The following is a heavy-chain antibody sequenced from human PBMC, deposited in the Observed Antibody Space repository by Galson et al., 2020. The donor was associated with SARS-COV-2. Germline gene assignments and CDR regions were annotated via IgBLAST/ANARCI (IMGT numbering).Heavy chain of an antibody. J-gene: IGHJ4*02. CDR1: GFTVSSNY. CDR3: ARDSGGAYCGGDCLNSDY. CDR2: IYSGGST. Sequence: GGSLRLYCAASGFTVSSNYMSWVRQAPGKGLEWVSVIYSGGSTYYADSVKGRFTISRDNSRNTLYLQMNGLRAEDTAVYYCARDSGGAYCGGDCLNSDYWGQGTLVTVSS. V-gene: IGHV3-66*02. D-gene: IGHD2-21*02.